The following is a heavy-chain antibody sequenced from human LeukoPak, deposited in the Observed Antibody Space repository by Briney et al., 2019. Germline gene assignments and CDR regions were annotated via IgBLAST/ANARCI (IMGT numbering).Heavy chain of an antibody. J-gene: IGHJ4*02. CDR2: ISPGGEIT. D-gene: IGHD5-24*01. V-gene: IGHV3-23*01. Sequence: GGSLRLSCAASGFTFSIYGMKGGRQAPGKGAEWVSGISPGGEITYYADSVKGRFTISRDNSKNTVSLQMHSLRAEDTAAYYCAKDNGWLHYCHWGQGTLVTVSS. CDR3: AKDNGWLHYCH. CDR1: GFTFSIYG.